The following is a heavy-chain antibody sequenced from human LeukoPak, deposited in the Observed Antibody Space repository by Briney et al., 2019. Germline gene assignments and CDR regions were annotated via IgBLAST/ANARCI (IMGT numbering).Heavy chain of an antibody. CDR1: GFTFSSYS. D-gene: IGHD1-26*01. CDR2: ISSSSSTI. V-gene: IGHV3-48*01. J-gene: IGHJ6*03. CDR3: AKGYGWEASYYYYYMDV. Sequence: GGSLRLSCAASGFTFSSYSMNWVRQAPGKGLQGFSYISSSSSTIYYADSVKSRFTISRDNAKNSLYLQMNSLRAEDTAVYYCAKGYGWEASYYYYYMDVWGKGTTVTISS.